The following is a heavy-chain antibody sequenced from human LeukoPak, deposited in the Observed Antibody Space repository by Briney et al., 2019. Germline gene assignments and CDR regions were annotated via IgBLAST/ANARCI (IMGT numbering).Heavy chain of an antibody. J-gene: IGHJ4*02. D-gene: IGHD2-15*01. CDR3: AKDADIVVVVAADFDY. Sequence: GGSLRLSCAASGFTFSSYAMSWVRQAPGKGLEWVSAISGSGGSTYYADSVKGRFTISRDNSKNTLYLQMNSLRAEDTAVYYCAKDADIVVVVAADFDYWGQGILVTVSS. CDR2: ISGSGGST. V-gene: IGHV3-23*01. CDR1: GFTFSSYA.